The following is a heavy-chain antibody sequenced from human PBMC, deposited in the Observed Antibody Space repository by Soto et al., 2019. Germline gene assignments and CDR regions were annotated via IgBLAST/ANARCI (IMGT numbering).Heavy chain of an antibody. Sequence: QVQLVESGGGVVQPGRSLRLSCAASGFTFSSYGMHWVRQAPGKGLEWVAVIWYDGSNKYYADSVKGRFTISRDNSKNTLYMHMNSLRAEDTAVYYCARDSIAVAGLDYWGQGTLVTVSS. CDR2: IWYDGSNK. CDR3: ARDSIAVAGLDY. V-gene: IGHV3-33*01. D-gene: IGHD6-19*01. J-gene: IGHJ4*02. CDR1: GFTFSSYG.